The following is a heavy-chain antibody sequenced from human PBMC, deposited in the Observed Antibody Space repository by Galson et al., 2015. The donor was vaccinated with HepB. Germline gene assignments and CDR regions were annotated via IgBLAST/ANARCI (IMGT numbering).Heavy chain of an antibody. CDR3: AHRPAGSPWVRGVGWFDP. V-gene: IGHV2-5*02. CDR1: GFSLSTSGVG. D-gene: IGHD3-10*01. Sequence: PALVKPTQTLTLTCTFSGFSLSTSGVGVGWIRQPPGKALEWLALIYWDDDKRYSPSLKSRHTITKDTSKNQVVLTMTNMDPVDTATYYCAHRPAGSPWVRGVGWFDPWGQGTLVTVSS. CDR2: IYWDDDK. J-gene: IGHJ5*02.